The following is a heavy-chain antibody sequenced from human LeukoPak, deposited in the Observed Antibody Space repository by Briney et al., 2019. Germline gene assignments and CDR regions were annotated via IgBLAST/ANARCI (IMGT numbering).Heavy chain of an antibody. CDR1: GFTFSDYY. CDR3: ARDGLDYYGSGSYYNLYHFDY. CDR2: ISSSGSTI. Sequence: GGSLRLSCAASGFTFSDYYTSWIRQAPGKGLEWVSYISSSGSTIYYADSVKGRFTISRDNAKNSLYLQMNSLRAEDTAVYYCARDGLDYYGSGSYYNLYHFDYWGQGTLVTVSS. J-gene: IGHJ4*02. V-gene: IGHV3-11*01. D-gene: IGHD3-10*01.